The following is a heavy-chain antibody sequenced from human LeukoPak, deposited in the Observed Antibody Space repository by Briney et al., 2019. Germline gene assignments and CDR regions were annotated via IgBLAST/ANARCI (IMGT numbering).Heavy chain of an antibody. CDR2: IIPILGIA. D-gene: IGHD2-21*01. CDR1: GGTFSSYT. V-gene: IGHV1-69*02. Sequence: SVKASCKASGGTFSSYTISGVRQAPGQGLEWMGRIIPILGIANYAQTFQGRDTITADKSTSTAYMELSSLRSEDTAVYYCARGPGHCGGDCYIGYWGQGTLVTVSS. CDR3: ARGPGHCGGDCYIGY. J-gene: IGHJ4*02.